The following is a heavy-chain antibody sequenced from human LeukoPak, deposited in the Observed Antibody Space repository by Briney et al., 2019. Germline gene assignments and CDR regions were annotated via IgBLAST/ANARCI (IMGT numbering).Heavy chain of an antibody. V-gene: IGHV3-30*02. CDR1: GFTFSSYG. CDR2: IRYDGSNK. Sequence: GGSLRLSCAASGFTFSSYGMHWVRQAPGKGLEWVAFIRYDGSNKYYADSVKGRFTISRDNSKNTLYLQMNSLRAEDTAVYYCARKLSPAATKGGVYYYYYYMDVWGKGTTVTVSS. J-gene: IGHJ6*03. CDR3: ARKLSPAATKGGVYYYYYYMDV. D-gene: IGHD2-2*01.